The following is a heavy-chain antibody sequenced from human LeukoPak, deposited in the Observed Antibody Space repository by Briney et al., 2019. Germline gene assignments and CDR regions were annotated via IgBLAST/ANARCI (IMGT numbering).Heavy chain of an antibody. V-gene: IGHV3-30*04. Sequence: GRSLRLSCAASGFTFSSYAMHWVRQAPGKGLEWVAVISYDGSNKYYADSVKGRFTISRDNSKNTLYLQMNSLRAEDTAVYYCPRDHRYCSSTSSHLNWFDAWGQGTLVTVSS. D-gene: IGHD2-2*01. CDR3: PRDHRYCSSTSSHLNWFDA. J-gene: IGHJ5*02. CDR2: ISYDGSNK. CDR1: GFTFSSYA.